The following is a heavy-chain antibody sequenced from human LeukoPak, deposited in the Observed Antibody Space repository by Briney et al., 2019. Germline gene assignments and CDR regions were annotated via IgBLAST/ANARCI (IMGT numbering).Heavy chain of an antibody. D-gene: IGHD2-21*02. J-gene: IGHJ4*02. CDR2: IIPIFGTA. CDR3: ARSIPVVTASQGGPFDY. Sequence: GASAKVSCKASGGTFSSYAISWVRQAPGQGLEWMGGIIPIFGTANYAQKFQGRVTITTDESTSTAYMELSSLRSEDTAVYYCARSIPVVTASQGGPFDYWGQGTLVTVSS. V-gene: IGHV1-69*05. CDR1: GGTFSSYA.